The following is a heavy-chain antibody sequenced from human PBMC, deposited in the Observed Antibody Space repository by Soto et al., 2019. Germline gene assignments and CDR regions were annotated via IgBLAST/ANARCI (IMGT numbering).Heavy chain of an antibody. J-gene: IGHJ6*03. D-gene: IGHD6-19*01. CDR1: GFTFSNAW. CDR3: TTPEYSSGPYYYYMDV. V-gene: IGHV3-15*01. CDR2: IKSKTDGGTT. Sequence: GGSLRLSCAASGFTFSNAWMSWVRQAPGKGLEWVGHIKSKTDGGTTDYAAPVKGRFTISRDDSKNTLYLQMNSLKTEDTAVYYCTTPEYSSGPYYYYMDVWGKGTTVTVSS.